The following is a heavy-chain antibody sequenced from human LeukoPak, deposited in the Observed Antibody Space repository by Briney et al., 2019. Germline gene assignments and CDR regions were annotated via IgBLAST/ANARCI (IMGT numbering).Heavy chain of an antibody. D-gene: IGHD3-22*01. CDR1: GGSFTNYY. J-gene: IGHJ4*02. Sequence: SETLSLTCAVYGGSFTNYYWTWIRQPPGEGLEWIGEINHSGSTKYNPSLESRVTISVDTSKNQFSLKLSSVTAADTAVYYCARKYYDSNDYSFDYWGQGTLVTVSS. V-gene: IGHV4-34*01. CDR3: ARKYYDSNDYSFDY. CDR2: INHSGST.